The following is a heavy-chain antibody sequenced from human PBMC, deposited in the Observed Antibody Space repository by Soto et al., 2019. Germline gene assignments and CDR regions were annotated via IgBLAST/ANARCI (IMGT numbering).Heavy chain of an antibody. Sequence: QVQLVQSGAEVKKPGASVKVSCKASGYTFTGYYMHWVGQAPGQGLEWMGWINPNSGGTNYAQKFQGRVTMTRDTSISTAYMELSRLRSDDTAVYYCARDTPVVVVAATIPFYYYGMDVWGEGTTVTVSS. V-gene: IGHV1-2*02. CDR1: GYTFTGYY. D-gene: IGHD2-15*01. J-gene: IGHJ6*04. CDR2: INPNSGGT. CDR3: ARDTPVVVVAATIPFYYYGMDV.